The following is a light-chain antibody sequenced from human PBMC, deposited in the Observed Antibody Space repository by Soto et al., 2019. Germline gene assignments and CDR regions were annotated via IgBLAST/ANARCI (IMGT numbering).Light chain of an antibody. Sequence: QPVLTQSPSASASLGASVKLTCTLSSGHSSYAIAWHQQQPEKGPRYLMKLNSDGSHSKGDGIPDRFSGSSSGAERYLTISSLQSEDEADYYCQTWGTGIHYVLGTGPKVTVL. V-gene: IGLV4-69*01. CDR3: QTWGTGIHYV. CDR2: LNSDGSH. CDR1: SGHSSYA. J-gene: IGLJ1*01.